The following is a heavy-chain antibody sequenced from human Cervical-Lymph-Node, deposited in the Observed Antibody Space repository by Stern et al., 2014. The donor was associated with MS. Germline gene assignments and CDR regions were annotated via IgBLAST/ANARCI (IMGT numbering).Heavy chain of an antibody. Sequence: VQLVESGAEVKKPGASVKVSCKASGYTFTSHYMHWVRQAPGQGLEWVGIINPSGDSASYAKKFQGRVTMTRDTSTSTLYMELSSLRSEDTAVYYCASGTGSKRPAGNYWGQGTLVTVSS. CDR2: INPSGDSA. V-gene: IGHV1-46*01. D-gene: IGHD3/OR15-3a*01. CDR3: ASGTGSKRPAGNY. CDR1: GYTFTSHY. J-gene: IGHJ4*02.